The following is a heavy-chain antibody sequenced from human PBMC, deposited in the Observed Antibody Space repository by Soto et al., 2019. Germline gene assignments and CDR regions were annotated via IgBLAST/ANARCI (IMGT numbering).Heavy chain of an antibody. Sequence: SVRLSCAASGFTFSSYGMHWVRQAPGKGLEWVAVIWYDGSNKYYADSVKGRFTISRDNSKNTLYLQMNSLRAEDTAVYYCARDLKGIAVAGSYGMDVWGQGTTVTVSS. CDR1: GFTFSSYG. CDR3: ARDLKGIAVAGSYGMDV. V-gene: IGHV3-33*01. J-gene: IGHJ6*02. D-gene: IGHD6-19*01. CDR2: IWYDGSNK.